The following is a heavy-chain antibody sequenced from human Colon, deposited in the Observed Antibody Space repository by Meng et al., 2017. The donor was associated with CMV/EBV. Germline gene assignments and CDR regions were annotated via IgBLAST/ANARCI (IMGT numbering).Heavy chain of an antibody. Sequence: GESLKISCAVSGFTFDDFAMHWVRQIPGKGLEWVSLISWDGGTSYYADSVKGRFTISRDNAKDSVDLLMTSLRAEDTAVYYCTRTFRYYFDFWGQGTLVTVSS. CDR3: TRTFRYYFDF. V-gene: IGHV3-43D*03. D-gene: IGHD2/OR15-2a*01. J-gene: IGHJ4*02. CDR2: ISWDGGTS. CDR1: GFTFDDFA.